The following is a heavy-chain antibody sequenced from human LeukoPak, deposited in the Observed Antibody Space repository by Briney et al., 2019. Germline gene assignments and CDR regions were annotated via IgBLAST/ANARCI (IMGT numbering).Heavy chain of an antibody. CDR1: GFTVSSNY. D-gene: IGHD2-21*02. Sequence: GGSLRLSCAASGFTVSSNYMSWVRQAPGKGLEWVSVIYSGGSTYYADSVKGRFTISRDNSKNTLYLQMNSLRAEDTAVYYCARDFRYCGGDCSPTMRDYWGQGTLVTVSP. CDR3: ARDFRYCGGDCSPTMRDY. V-gene: IGHV3-66*01. J-gene: IGHJ4*02. CDR2: IYSGGST.